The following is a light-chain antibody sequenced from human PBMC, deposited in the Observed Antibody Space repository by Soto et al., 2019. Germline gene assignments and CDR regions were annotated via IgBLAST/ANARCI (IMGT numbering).Light chain of an antibody. V-gene: IGKV3-15*01. Sequence: IVMTQSPATLSVSPGQRATLSCRASQSISSNLAWYQQRPGQAPRLLIYGASTRATGVPARFSGSGSGTDFFLTISSLQSEDFAIYYCHQYNKWPLFTFGPGTRVDI. CDR1: QSISSN. CDR2: GAS. J-gene: IGKJ3*01. CDR3: HQYNKWPLFT.